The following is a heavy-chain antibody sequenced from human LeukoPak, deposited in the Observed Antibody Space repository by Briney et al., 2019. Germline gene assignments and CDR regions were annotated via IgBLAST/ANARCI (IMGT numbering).Heavy chain of an antibody. CDR2: ISTGSSTI. CDR1: GFTFSSYP. J-gene: IGHJ2*01. D-gene: IGHD3-22*01. CDR3: ARAVGNYYESSGYWYFDL. Sequence: PGGSLRLSCAASGFTFSSYPVNWVRQARGNGLEWVSDISTGSSTIYYADSVKGRFTISRDDAKNSLYLQMNSLRDEDTAVYYCARAVGNYYESSGYWYFDLWGRGTLVTVSP. V-gene: IGHV3-48*02.